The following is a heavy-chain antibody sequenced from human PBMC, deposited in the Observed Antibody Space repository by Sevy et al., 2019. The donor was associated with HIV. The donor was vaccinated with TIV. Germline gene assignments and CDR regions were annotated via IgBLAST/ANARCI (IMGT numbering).Heavy chain of an antibody. CDR1: GFTFTSQA. V-gene: IGHV3-23*01. Sequence: GGSLRLSCAASGFTFTSQAMCWVRQAPGKGLEWVSGISSSGASTYYAESAKGRFTISRDNSKSTLYLQMNSLRAEDTALYYCVKVAGSGTYYSGDFDYWGQGTLVTVSS. CDR3: VKVAGSGTYYSGDFDY. D-gene: IGHD3-10*01. CDR2: ISSSGAST. J-gene: IGHJ4*02.